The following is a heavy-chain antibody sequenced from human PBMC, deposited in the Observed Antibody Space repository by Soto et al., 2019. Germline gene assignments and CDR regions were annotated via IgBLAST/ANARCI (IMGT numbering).Heavy chain of an antibody. J-gene: IGHJ4*02. V-gene: IGHV5-51*01. CDR2: IYPADSET. Sequence: PGESLKISCKGSGDSFPNYWIAWVRQMPGKGLEWMGVIYPADSETRFSPSFQCQVTISADKSIYTAYLQWSSLKASDTAMYYCARPGSQFDRNCFGYWGQGTLVTVSS. D-gene: IGHD3-22*01. CDR3: ARPGSQFDRNCFGY. CDR1: GDSFPNYW.